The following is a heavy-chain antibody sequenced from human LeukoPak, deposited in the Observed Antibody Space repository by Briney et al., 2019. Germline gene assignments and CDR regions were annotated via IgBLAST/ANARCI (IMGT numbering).Heavy chain of an antibody. CDR1: GFTFSSYS. CDR3: AATGGYCRSTSCYKDYYYYMDV. Sequence: QSGGSLRLSCAASGFTFSSYSMNWVRQAPGKGLEWVSYISSSSSTIYYADSVKGRFTISRDNAKNSLYLQMNSLRAEDTAVYYCAATGGYCRSTSCYKDYYYYMDVWGKGTTVTVSS. D-gene: IGHD2-2*02. J-gene: IGHJ6*03. CDR2: ISSSSSTI. V-gene: IGHV3-48*01.